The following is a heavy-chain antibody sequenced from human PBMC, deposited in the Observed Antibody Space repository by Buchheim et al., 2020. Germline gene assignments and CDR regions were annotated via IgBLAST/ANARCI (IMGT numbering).Heavy chain of an antibody. J-gene: IGHJ6*02. Sequence: QVQLVQSGAEVKKPGASVKVSCKASGYTFTSYDINWVRQATGQGLEWMGWMNPNSVNTVYAQKFQGRVTMTRNTSISTPYMELSSLRSEDTAVYYCARTHDFWSGYPVYYYYYYGMDVWGQGTT. CDR2: MNPNSVNT. CDR3: ARTHDFWSGYPVYYYYYYGMDV. V-gene: IGHV1-8*01. CDR1: GYTFTSYD. D-gene: IGHD3-3*01.